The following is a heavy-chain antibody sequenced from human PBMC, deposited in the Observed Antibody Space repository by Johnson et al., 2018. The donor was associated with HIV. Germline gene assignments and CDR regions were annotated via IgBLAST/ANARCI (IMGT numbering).Heavy chain of an antibody. J-gene: IGHJ3*02. Sequence: QVQLVESGGGVVQPGRSLRLSCAASGFTFSSYAMHWVRQAPGKGLEWVAVISYDESNKYYADSVKGRFTISRDNSKNTLYLQMNSLRLDDTAVYFCARSTGAFDIWGQGTMVTVSS. V-gene: IGHV3-30*04. CDR1: GFTFSSYA. D-gene: IGHD4-17*01. CDR2: ISYDESNK. CDR3: ARSTGAFDI.